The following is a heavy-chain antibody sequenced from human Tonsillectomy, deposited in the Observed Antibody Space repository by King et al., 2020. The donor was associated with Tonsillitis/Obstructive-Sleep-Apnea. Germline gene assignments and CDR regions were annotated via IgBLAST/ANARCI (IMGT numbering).Heavy chain of an antibody. CDR2: IKSKTDGGTT. V-gene: IGHV3-15*01. CDR3: TTERLKGDCSGGSCYYFDY. Sequence: VQLVESGGGLVKPGGSLRLSCAASGFTFSNAWMSWVRQAPGKGLEWVGRIKSKTDGGTTDYAAPVKGRLTISRDDSKNTLYLQMNSLKTEDTAVYYCTTERLKGDCSGGSCYYFDYWGQGTLVTVSS. J-gene: IGHJ4*02. CDR1: GFTFSNAW. D-gene: IGHD2-15*01.